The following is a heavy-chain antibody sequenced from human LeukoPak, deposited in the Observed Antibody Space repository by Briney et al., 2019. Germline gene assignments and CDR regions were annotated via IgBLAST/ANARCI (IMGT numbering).Heavy chain of an antibody. J-gene: IGHJ4*02. CDR3: ARGLNGDFDY. D-gene: IGHD4-17*01. Sequence: SETLSLTCTVSGYSISSGYYWGWIRQPPGKGLEWIGSIYHSGSTYYNPSLKSRVTILVDTSKNQFSLKLSSVTAADTAVYYCARGLNGDFDYWGQGTLVTVSS. CDR1: GYSISSGYY. V-gene: IGHV4-38-2*02. CDR2: IYHSGST.